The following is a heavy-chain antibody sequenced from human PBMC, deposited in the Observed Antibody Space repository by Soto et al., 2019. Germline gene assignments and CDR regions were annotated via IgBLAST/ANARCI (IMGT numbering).Heavy chain of an antibody. J-gene: IGHJ1*01. CDR2: ISGSGGST. CDR1: GFTFSSYA. V-gene: IGHV3-23*01. D-gene: IGHD2-15*01. CDR3: AATKSYKTPCGGSCYNAGEYFQH. Sequence: GGSLRLSCAASGFTFSSYAMSWVRQAPGKGLEWVSAISGSGGSTYYADSVKGRFTISRDNSKNTLYLQMNSLRAEDTAVYYCAATKSYKTPCGGSCYNAGEYFQHWGQGTLVTVSS.